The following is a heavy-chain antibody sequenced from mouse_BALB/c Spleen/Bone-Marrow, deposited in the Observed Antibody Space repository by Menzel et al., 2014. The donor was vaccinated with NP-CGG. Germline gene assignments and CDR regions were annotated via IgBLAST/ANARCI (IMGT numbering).Heavy chain of an antibody. Sequence: EVQLQQSGPELVKPGASVKLSCTASGYTFTSYVMHWVKQKPGQGLEWIGYINPYNDGTNYNEKFKGQATLTSDKSSSTAYMELSSLTSEDSAVYYCASRLLYYYAIDYWGRGTSVTVSS. CDR2: INPYNDGT. CDR3: ASRLLYYYAIDY. J-gene: IGHJ4*01. V-gene: IGHV1-14*01. CDR1: GYTFTSYV.